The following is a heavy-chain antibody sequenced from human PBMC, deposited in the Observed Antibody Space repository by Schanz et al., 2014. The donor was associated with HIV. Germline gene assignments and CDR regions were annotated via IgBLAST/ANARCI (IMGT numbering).Heavy chain of an antibody. CDR1: GFTFSDYY. CDR2: ISSSGRTI. Sequence: QVQLVESGGGVVQPGRSLRLSCAASGFTFSDYYISWIRQAPGRGLEWVSYISSSGRTIYYADSVKGRFTISRDNAKNSLSLQMNSLRAEDTAVYYCARPDYDCWVDVWGQGTTVTVSS. J-gene: IGHJ6*02. CDR3: ARPDYDCWVDV. V-gene: IGHV3-11*01. D-gene: IGHD3-3*01.